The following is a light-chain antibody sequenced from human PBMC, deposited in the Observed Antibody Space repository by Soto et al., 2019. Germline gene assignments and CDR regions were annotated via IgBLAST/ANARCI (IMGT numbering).Light chain of an antibody. CDR2: GNS. J-gene: IGLJ1*01. V-gene: IGLV1-40*01. CDR3: QSYDSSLSGYV. Sequence: QSVLTQPPSVSGAPGQRVTISCTGSSSNIGAGYDVHWYQQLPGTAPKLLIYGNSNRPSGVPDRFSGSKSGTSASLAITGLQAEEEADYSCQSYDSSLSGYVFGPGTKLTVL. CDR1: SSNIGAGYD.